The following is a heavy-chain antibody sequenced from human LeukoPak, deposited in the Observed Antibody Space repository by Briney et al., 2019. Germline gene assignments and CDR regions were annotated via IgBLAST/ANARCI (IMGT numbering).Heavy chain of an antibody. CDR1: GYSITSGYY. V-gene: IGHV4-38-2*02. D-gene: IGHD4-17*01. J-gene: IGHJ1*01. CDR3: VRAGPQYGDPEYSQH. CDR2: IYHSGNT. Sequence: SETLSLTCSVSGYSITSGYYWGWIRQPPGKGLEWIGSIYHSGNTYTSPSLKRRVTMSVDTSKNQFSLKLSSVTAADAAVYYCVRAGPQYGDPEYSQHWGQGTLVTVSS.